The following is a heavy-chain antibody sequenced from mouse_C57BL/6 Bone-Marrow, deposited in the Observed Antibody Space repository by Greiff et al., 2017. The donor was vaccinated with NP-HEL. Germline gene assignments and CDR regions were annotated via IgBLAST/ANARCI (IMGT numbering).Heavy chain of an antibody. J-gene: IGHJ2*01. Sequence: VQLQQPGAELVMPGASVKLSCKASGYTFTSYWMHWVKQRPGQGLEWIGEIDPSDSYTNYNQKFKGKSTLTVDKSSSTAYMQLSSLTSEDSAVYYCARWGNYVDFDYWGQGTTLTVSS. CDR1: GYTFTSYW. D-gene: IGHD2-1*01. CDR2: IDPSDSYT. V-gene: IGHV1-69*01. CDR3: ARWGNYVDFDY.